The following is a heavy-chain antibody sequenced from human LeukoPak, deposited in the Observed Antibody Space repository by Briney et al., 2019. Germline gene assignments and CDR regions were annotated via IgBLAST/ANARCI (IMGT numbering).Heavy chain of an antibody. Sequence: LSLTCTVSGGSISSYSYYWGWVRQAPGKGLEWVAVISYDGSNKYYADSVKGRFTISRDNSKNTLYLQMNSLRAEDTAVYYCAKDLGSSWPFDYWGQGTLVTVSS. CDR1: GGSISSY. CDR3: AKDLGSSWPFDY. J-gene: IGHJ4*02. CDR2: ISYDGSNK. D-gene: IGHD6-13*01. V-gene: IGHV3-30*18.